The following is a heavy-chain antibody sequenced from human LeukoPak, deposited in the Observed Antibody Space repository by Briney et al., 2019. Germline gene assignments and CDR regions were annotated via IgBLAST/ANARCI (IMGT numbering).Heavy chain of an antibody. CDR1: GFTFSSYA. V-gene: IGHV3-23*01. J-gene: IGHJ4*02. CDR3: ADSNYWYPVDY. D-gene: IGHD4-11*01. Sequence: GGSLRLSCAASGFTFSSYAMRWVRQAPGKGLEWVSSITSSGDSTHYADSVKGRFTISRDNSKNTLYLQMNSLRAEDTALYYCADSNYWYPVDYWGQGTLVTVSS. CDR2: ITSSGDST.